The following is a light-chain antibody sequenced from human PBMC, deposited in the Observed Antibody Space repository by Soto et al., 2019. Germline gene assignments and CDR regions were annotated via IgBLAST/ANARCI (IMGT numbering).Light chain of an antibody. CDR2: GAS. V-gene: IGKV3-20*01. CDR3: QQYAMSRWT. CDR1: QSVSSY. J-gene: IGKJ1*01. Sequence: EIVLTQSPGTLSLSPGERATLSCRASQSVSSYLAWYQQKPGQAPRLLIYGASSRATGIPDRFSGSGSGTDFTLTISRLEPEDFAVYYCQQYAMSRWTFGQGTKVEVK.